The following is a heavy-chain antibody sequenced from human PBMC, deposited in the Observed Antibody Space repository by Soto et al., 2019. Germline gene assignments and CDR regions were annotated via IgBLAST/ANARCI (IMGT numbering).Heavy chain of an antibody. Sequence: GGSLRLSCAASGFSFSDSYMSWIRQAPGKGLEWVSAISGSGGSTYYADSVKGRFTISRDNSKNTLYLQMNSLRAEDTAVYYCAKGKLRGHYFDYWGQGTLVTVSS. CDR1: GFSFSDSY. V-gene: IGHV3-23*01. D-gene: IGHD4-17*01. CDR3: AKGKLRGHYFDY. CDR2: ISGSGGST. J-gene: IGHJ4*02.